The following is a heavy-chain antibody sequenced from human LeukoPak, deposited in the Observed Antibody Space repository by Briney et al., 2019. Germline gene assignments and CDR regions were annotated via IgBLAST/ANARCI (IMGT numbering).Heavy chain of an antibody. CDR3: PTGFWGYCSRNSCPLDN. J-gene: IGHJ4*02. CDR2: IISTGSTT. Sequence: PGGSLRLSCAASGFTFSSYSMNWVRQAPGKGLEWISYIISTGSTTYYADSVKGRFTISRDNANNSLSLQMSSLRAEDTAVYYCPTGFWGYCSRNSCPLDNWGQGTLVTVAS. V-gene: IGHV3-48*01. D-gene: IGHD2-2*01. CDR1: GFTFSSYS.